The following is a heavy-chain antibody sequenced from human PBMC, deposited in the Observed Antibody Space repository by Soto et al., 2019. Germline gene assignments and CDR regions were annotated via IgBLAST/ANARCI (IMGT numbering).Heavy chain of an antibody. J-gene: IGHJ6*02. CDR1: GYCFTSYW. CDR2: IYPGDSDT. CDR3: ARHINYSYGMDV. V-gene: IGHV5-51*01. Sequence: GESLKISCKGSGYCFTSYWLGCVRQMPGKGLEWMGIIYPGDSDTRYSPSFQGQVTIPADKSISTAYMQWSSLKASDTAMYYCARHINYSYGMDVWAQGTTVTVSS.